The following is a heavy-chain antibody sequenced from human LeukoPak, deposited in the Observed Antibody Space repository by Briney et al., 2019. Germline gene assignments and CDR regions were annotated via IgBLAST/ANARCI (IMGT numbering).Heavy chain of an antibody. V-gene: IGHV3-48*03. CDR3: ASPPREDTAMATGDY. CDR2: ISSSGSTI. Sequence: PGGSLRLSCAASGFTFSSYEMNWVRQAPGKGLEWVSYISSSGSTIYYADSVKGRFTISRDNAKNSLYLQMNSLRAEDTAVYYCASPPREDTAMATGDYWGQGTLVTVSS. CDR1: GFTFSSYE. D-gene: IGHD5-18*01. J-gene: IGHJ4*02.